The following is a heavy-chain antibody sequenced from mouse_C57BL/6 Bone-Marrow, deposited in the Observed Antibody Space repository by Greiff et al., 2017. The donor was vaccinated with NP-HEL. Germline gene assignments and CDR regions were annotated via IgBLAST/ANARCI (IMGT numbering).Heavy chain of an antibody. CDR3: AREGDGYSLAY. V-gene: IGHV5-17*01. J-gene: IGHJ3*01. Sequence: EVKLQESGGGLVKPGGSLKLSCAASGFTFSDYGMHWVRQAPEKGLEWVAYISSGSSTIYYADTVKGRFTISRDNAKNTLFLQMTSLRSEDTAMYYCAREGDGYSLAYWGQGTLVTVSA. D-gene: IGHD2-3*01. CDR2: ISSGSSTI. CDR1: GFTFSDYG.